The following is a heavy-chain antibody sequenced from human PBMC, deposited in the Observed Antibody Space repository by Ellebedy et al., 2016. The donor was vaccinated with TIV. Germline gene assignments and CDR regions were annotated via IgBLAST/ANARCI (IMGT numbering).Heavy chain of an antibody. D-gene: IGHD3-3*01. J-gene: IGHJ6*02. CDR1: GFTFSDYA. CDR3: ARVLAFGVVITHHYGMDV. CDR2: ISSSSNYI. V-gene: IGHV3-21*01. Sequence: GESLKISXAASGFTFSDYAMDWVRQAPGKGLEWVSSISSSSNYIYYADSVKGRFTISRDNAKNSLYLQMTSLRAEDTAVYYCARVLAFGVVITHHYGMDVWGQGTTVTVSS.